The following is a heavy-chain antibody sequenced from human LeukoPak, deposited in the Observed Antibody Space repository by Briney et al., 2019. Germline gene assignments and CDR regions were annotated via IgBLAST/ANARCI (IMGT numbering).Heavy chain of an antibody. J-gene: IGHJ4*02. D-gene: IGHD6-13*01. CDR3: ARWSSSWGSFDY. Sequence: ASVKVACTASGYAFTGYDMHWMRQAPGQGIEWMGWINPNSGGTTYAQKFVGGGTMTTSISTAYMDLSSLRSDDTAVYYCARWSSSWGSFDYWGQGTLVTVSS. CDR2: INPNSGGT. V-gene: IGHV1-2*02. CDR1: GYAFTGYD.